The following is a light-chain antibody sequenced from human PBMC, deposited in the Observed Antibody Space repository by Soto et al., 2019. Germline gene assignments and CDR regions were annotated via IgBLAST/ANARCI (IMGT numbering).Light chain of an antibody. CDR3: QRYNSVHYT. V-gene: IGKV1-27*01. CDR2: ATS. CDR1: QDINNY. Sequence: DIQMTQSPSSLSASVGGRVSITCRASQDINNYLAWYQQKPGKVPNLLIYATSTLHSGVPSRFSGRVSGTDFTLTISGLQPEDAATYYCQRYNSVHYTFGQGTKLEI. J-gene: IGKJ2*01.